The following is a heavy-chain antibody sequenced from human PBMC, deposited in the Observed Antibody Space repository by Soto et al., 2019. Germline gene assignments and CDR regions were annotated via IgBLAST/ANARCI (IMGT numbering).Heavy chain of an antibody. Sequence: SETLSLTCAVYGGSFSGYYWSWIRQPPGKGLEWIGEINHSGSTNYNPSLKSRVTISVDTSKNQFSLKLSSVTAADTAVYYCARCPAAITMVRAVMDVWGKGTTVTVSS. CDR1: GGSFSGYY. CDR3: ARCPAAITMVRAVMDV. V-gene: IGHV4-34*01. CDR2: INHSGST. D-gene: IGHD3-10*01. J-gene: IGHJ6*01.